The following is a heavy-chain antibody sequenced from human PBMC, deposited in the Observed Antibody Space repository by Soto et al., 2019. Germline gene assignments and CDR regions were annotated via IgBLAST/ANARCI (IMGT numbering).Heavy chain of an antibody. CDR1: GFTFSHYG. CDR3: ASYSGKYQGPIDY. V-gene: IGHV3-30*03. Sequence: QVQLVESGGGVVQPGRSLRLSCAASGFTFSHYGIHWVRQAPGKGLEWLAVISYDGSNKHYADSVKGRFTVSRDNSKNRLYLQMTSLRAEDTAVYFCASYSGKYQGPIDYWGQGTLVTVSS. J-gene: IGHJ4*02. D-gene: IGHD1-26*01. CDR2: ISYDGSNK.